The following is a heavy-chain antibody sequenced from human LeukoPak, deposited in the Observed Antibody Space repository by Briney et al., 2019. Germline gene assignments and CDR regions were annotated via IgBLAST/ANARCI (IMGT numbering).Heavy chain of an antibody. D-gene: IGHD6-13*01. V-gene: IGHV4-34*01. CDR2: INHSGST. J-gene: IGHJ4*02. CDR1: GGSFSGYY. Sequence: PSETLSLTCAVYGGSFSGYYWSWIRQPPGKGLEWFGEINHSGSTNYNPSLKSRVTISVDTSKNQFSLKLSSVTAADTAVYYCARGRNQRIAAAGSNFGYWGQGTLVTVSS. CDR3: ARGRNQRIAAAGSNFGY.